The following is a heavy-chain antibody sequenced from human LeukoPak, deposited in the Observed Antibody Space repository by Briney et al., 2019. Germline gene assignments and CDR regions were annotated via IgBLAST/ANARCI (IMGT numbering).Heavy chain of an antibody. Sequence: SETLSLTCTVSSGSISSTNYYWGWIRQPPGKGLEWIGSIYYSGSTYYNPSLKSRVTISVDTSKNQVSLRLTSVTAADTAVYYCARGTISMDVWGRGTTVTISS. CDR2: IYYSGST. CDR1: SGSISSTNYY. CDR3: ARGTISMDV. D-gene: IGHD3-9*01. J-gene: IGHJ6*03. V-gene: IGHV4-39*07.